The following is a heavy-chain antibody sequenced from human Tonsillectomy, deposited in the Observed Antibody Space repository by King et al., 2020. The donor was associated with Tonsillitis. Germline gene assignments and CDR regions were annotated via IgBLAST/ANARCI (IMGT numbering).Heavy chain of an antibody. CDR3: AKGRVSWGAWNYFYY. J-gene: IGHJ4*02. Sequence: VQLVESGGDLVQPGGSLRLSCAASGFTFSNYAMSWVRQAPGKGLEWVSGISDSGGSTYYADSVRGRFTISRDNSKNTLYLQMNSLRAEDTAVYSCAKGRVSWGAWNYFYYWGQGTLVTVSS. CDR1: GFTFSNYA. D-gene: IGHD3-10*01. V-gene: IGHV3-23*04. CDR2: ISDSGGST.